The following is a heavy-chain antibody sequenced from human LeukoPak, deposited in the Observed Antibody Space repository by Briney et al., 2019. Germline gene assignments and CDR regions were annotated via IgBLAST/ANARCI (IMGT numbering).Heavy chain of an antibody. CDR3: ARADLGYCSSTSCYPDY. CDR1: GFTFSSYA. V-gene: IGHV3-30-3*01. CDR2: ISYDGSNK. D-gene: IGHD2-2*01. Sequence: GRSLRLSCAAFGFTFSSYAMHWVRQAPGKGLEWVAVISYDGSNKYYADSVKGRFTISRDNSKNTLYLQMNSLRAEDTAVYYCARADLGYCSSTSCYPDYWGQGTLVTVSS. J-gene: IGHJ4*02.